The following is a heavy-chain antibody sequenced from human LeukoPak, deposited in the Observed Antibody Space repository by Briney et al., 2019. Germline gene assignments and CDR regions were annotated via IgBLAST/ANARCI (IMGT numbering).Heavy chain of an antibody. Sequence: PGGSLRLSCAASGLTFNNYAMNWVRQGPGRGLEWVSTISASGESTYYADSVKGRFTISRDNAKKSLYLQMNSLRAEDTAVYYCAREYDFSSGYYQEYYFDYWGQGTLVTVSS. CDR3: AREYDFSSGYYQEYYFDY. D-gene: IGHD3-3*01. CDR2: ISASGEST. CDR1: GLTFNNYA. V-gene: IGHV3-23*01. J-gene: IGHJ4*02.